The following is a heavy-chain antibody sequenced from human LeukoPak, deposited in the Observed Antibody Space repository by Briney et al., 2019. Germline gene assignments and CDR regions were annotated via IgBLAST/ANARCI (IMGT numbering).Heavy chain of an antibody. Sequence: GGSLRLSCAASGFTFSSYEMNWVRQAPGKGLEWVSYISSSGSTIYYADSVKGRFTISRDNAKNSLYLQMNSLRAEDTAVYYCATDGGPAYSSSWYLYWGQGSLVTVTS. J-gene: IGHJ4*02. CDR2: ISSSGSTI. CDR1: GFTFSSYE. D-gene: IGHD6-13*01. V-gene: IGHV3-48*03. CDR3: ATDGGPAYSSSWYLY.